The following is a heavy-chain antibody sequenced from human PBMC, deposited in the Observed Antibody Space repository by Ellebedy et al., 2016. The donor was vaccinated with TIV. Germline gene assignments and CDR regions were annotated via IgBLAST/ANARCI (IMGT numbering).Heavy chain of an antibody. CDR3: ARAPWFDP. J-gene: IGHJ5*02. CDR1: GDSISTYY. V-gene: IGHV4-59*01. Sequence: MPSETLSLTCTVPGDSISTYYWSWIRQPPGKGLEWIGYIYYSGSTNYNPSLKSRVTMSIDTSKNHFSLRLISVTAADTAVYYCARAPWFDPWGQGTLVTVSS. CDR2: IYYSGST.